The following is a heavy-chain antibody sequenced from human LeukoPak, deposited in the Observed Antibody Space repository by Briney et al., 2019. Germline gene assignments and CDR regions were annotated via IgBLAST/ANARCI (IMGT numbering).Heavy chain of an antibody. CDR3: ASGTGTGVGYFDY. CDR2: INPNSGGT. CDR1: GYTFTGYY. V-gene: IGHV1-2*02. J-gene: IGHJ4*02. D-gene: IGHD1-1*01. Sequence: ASVKVSCKASGYTFTGYYMHWVRQAPGQELEWMGWINPNSGGTNYAQKFQGRVTMTRDTSISTAYMELSRLRSDDTAVYYCASGTGTGVGYFDYWGQGTLVTVSS.